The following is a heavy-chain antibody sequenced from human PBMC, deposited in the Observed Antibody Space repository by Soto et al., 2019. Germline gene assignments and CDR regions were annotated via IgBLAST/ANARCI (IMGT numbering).Heavy chain of an antibody. J-gene: IGHJ4*02. Sequence: PGGSLRLSCAASGFTFSNYAMGWVRQAPGKGLEWVSAIGYSGADTYYADSVKGRFTISRDNSRDTMHLQMNSLRAEDTALYYCTKDPKCCIGGACYHPQGPPGNWGQGTLVTVSS. CDR1: GFTFSNYA. D-gene: IGHD2-15*01. V-gene: IGHV3-23*01. CDR3: TKDPKCCIGGACYHPQGPPGN. CDR2: IGYSGADT.